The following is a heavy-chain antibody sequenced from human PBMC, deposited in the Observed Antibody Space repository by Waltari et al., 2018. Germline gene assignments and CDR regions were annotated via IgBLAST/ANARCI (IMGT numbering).Heavy chain of an antibody. J-gene: IGHJ3*02. CDR3: ARDQGVVVPAAIDGGGRGAFDI. Sequence: AEVKKPGASVKVSCKASGYTFPSYYMHWVRQAPGQGLEWMGIINPSGGSTSYAQKFQGRVTMTRDTSTSTVYMELSSLRSEDTAVYYCARDQGVVVPAAIDGGGRGAFDIWGQGTMVTVSS. CDR1: GYTFPSYY. CDR2: INPSGGST. V-gene: IGHV1-46*01. D-gene: IGHD2-2*01.